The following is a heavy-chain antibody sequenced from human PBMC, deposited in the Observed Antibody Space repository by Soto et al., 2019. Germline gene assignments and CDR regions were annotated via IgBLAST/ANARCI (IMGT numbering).Heavy chain of an antibody. D-gene: IGHD3-22*01. Sequence: GGSQRLSCAASGFTFSSYAMHWVRQAPGKRLEWVAVISYDGSNKYYADSVKGRFTISRDNSKNTLYLQMNSLRAEDTAVYYCARSRIVVSDLDYWGQGTLVTVSS. CDR3: ARSRIVVSDLDY. CDR1: GFTFSSYA. J-gene: IGHJ4*02. CDR2: ISYDGSNK. V-gene: IGHV3-30-3*01.